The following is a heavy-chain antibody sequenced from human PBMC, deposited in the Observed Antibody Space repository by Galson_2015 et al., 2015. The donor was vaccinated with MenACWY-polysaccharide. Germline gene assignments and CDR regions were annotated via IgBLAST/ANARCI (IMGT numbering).Heavy chain of an antibody. CDR2: IKSDGSST. D-gene: IGHD5-12*01. CDR3: ARGYSAYD. V-gene: IGHV3-74*01. J-gene: IGHJ4*02. CDR1: GFTFSTYW. Sequence: SLRLSCAASGFTFSTYWMHWVRQAPGKGLVWVSRIKSDGSSTNYADSVKGRFTISRDNAKNTLYLQMSSLRAEDTALYYCARGYSAYDWGQGTPVTVSA.